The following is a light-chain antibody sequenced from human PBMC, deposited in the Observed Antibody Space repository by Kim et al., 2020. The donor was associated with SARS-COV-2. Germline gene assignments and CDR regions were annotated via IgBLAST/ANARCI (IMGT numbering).Light chain of an antibody. Sequence: SASVAARLTIPGRASQSISSWLAWYQQQPGKAPNLLIYRTSYLESGVPSRFSGSGSGTEFTLTITSLQPDDFATYYCQQYNSYSRTFGQGTKLEI. CDR3: QQYNSYSRT. J-gene: IGKJ2*01. CDR1: QSISSW. CDR2: RTS. V-gene: IGKV1-5*03.